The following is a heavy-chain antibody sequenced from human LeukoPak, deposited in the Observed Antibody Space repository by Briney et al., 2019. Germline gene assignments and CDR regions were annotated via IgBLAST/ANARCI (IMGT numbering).Heavy chain of an antibody. D-gene: IGHD3-10*01. J-gene: IGHJ5*02. CDR3: ARVATYYYGSGSYPSWFDP. CDR2: IIPILGIA. Sequence: SVKVSCKASGCTFSSYAISWVRQAPGQGLEWMGRIIPILGIANYAQKFQGRVTITADKSTSTAYMELSSLRSEDTAVYYCARVATYYYGSGSYPSWFDPWGQGTLVTVSS. V-gene: IGHV1-69*04. CDR1: GCTFSSYA.